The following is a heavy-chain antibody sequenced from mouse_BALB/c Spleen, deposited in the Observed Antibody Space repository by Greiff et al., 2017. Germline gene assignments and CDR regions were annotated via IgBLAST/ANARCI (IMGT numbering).Heavy chain of an antibody. CDR3: ARSYYYGSREYYFDY. Sequence: EVQLQESGPGLVKPSQSLSLTCTVTGYSITSDYAWNWIRQFPGNQLEWMGYISYSGSTSYNPSLKSRISITRDTSKNQFFLQLNSVTTEDTATYYCARSYYYGSREYYFDYWGQGTTLTVSS. CDR1: GYSITSDYA. CDR2: ISYSGST. J-gene: IGHJ2*01. D-gene: IGHD1-1*01. V-gene: IGHV3-2*02.